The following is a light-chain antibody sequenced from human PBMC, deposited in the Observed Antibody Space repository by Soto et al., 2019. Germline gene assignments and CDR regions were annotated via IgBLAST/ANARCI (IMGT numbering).Light chain of an antibody. CDR2: AAS. CDR3: QQYYTYPWT. J-gene: IGKJ1*01. V-gene: IGKV1-39*01. Sequence: DIQMTQSPSSLSASVGDRVTITCRASQRISNHLNWYQQKPGKAPKLLIFAASTLQSGVPSRFSGSGSGTDFTLTISRLQSEDFATYHCQQYYTYPWTFGQGTKVDIK. CDR1: QRISNH.